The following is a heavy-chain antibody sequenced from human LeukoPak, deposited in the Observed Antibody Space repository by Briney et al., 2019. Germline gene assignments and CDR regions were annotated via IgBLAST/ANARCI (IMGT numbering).Heavy chain of an antibody. D-gene: IGHD6-13*01. J-gene: IGHJ4*02. V-gene: IGHV1-18*01. CDR3: ARDKAKYSSSCFDY. Sequence: ASVKVSCKASGYTFTSYGISWVRQAPGQGLEWMGWISAYNGNTNYAQKLQGRVTMTTDTSTSTAYMELRSLGSDDTAVYYCARDKAKYSSSCFDYWGQGTLVTVSS. CDR1: GYTFTSYG. CDR2: ISAYNGNT.